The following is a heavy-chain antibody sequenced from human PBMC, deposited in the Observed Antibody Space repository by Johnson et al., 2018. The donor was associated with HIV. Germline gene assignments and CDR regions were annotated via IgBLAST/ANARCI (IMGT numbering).Heavy chain of an antibody. CDR3: ARDLRPAFDI. CDR1: GFTFSSYG. J-gene: IGHJ3*02. D-gene: IGHD6-6*01. CDR2: IRYDGSNK. Sequence: VQLVESGGGVVQPGGSLRLSCAASGFTFSSYGMHWVRQAPGQGLEWVAFIRYDGSNKYYADSVKGRFTISRDNSKNSLYLQMNSLRTEDTAVYYCARDLRPAFDIWGQGTMVTVSS. V-gene: IGHV3-30*02.